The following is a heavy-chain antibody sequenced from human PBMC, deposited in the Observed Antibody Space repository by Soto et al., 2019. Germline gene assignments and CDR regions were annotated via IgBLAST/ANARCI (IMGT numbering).Heavy chain of an antibody. CDR2: IIPIFGTA. J-gene: IGHJ3*02. CDR1: GGTFSSYA. V-gene: IGHV1-69*13. D-gene: IGHD3-22*01. CDR3: ARDQRGEYYYDSSGYYGDAFDI. Sequence: SVKVSCKASGGTFSSYAISWVRQAPGQGLEWMGGIIPIFGTANYAQKFQGRVTITADESTSTAYMELSSLRSEDTAVYYCARDQRGEYYYDSSGYYGDAFDIWGQGTMVTVSS.